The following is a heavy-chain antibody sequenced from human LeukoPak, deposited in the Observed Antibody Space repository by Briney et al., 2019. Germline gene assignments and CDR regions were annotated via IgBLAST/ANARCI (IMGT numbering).Heavy chain of an antibody. CDR2: INPNSGGT. D-gene: IGHD1-26*01. J-gene: IGHJ4*02. Sequence: ASVKVSCKASGYTFTGYYMHWVRQAPGQGLEWVGWINPNSGGTNYAQKFQGWVTMTRDTSISTAYMELSRLRSDDTAVYYCAREEGSGSYYYWGQGTPVTVSS. CDR3: AREEGSGSYYY. V-gene: IGHV1-2*04. CDR1: GYTFTGYY.